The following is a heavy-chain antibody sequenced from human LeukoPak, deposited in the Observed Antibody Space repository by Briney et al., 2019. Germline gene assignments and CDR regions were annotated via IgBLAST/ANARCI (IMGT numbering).Heavy chain of an antibody. J-gene: IGHJ4*02. Sequence: SGGSLRLSCAASGFTFCNYWMHWFRQAPGQGLGWVSRINSDGSGTNYADSVKGRFTVSRDNAKNTVYLQMNSLRAEDTAVYYCAKAAPPSMAAAGDSWGQGTVVTVS. CDR3: AKAAPPSMAAAGDS. D-gene: IGHD6-13*01. V-gene: IGHV3-74*01. CDR2: INSDGSGT. CDR1: GFTFCNYW.